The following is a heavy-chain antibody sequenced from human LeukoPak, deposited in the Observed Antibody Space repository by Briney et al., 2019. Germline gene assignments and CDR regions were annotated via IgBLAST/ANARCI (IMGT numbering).Heavy chain of an antibody. CDR1: GGSINSYY. Sequence: SETLSLTCTVSGGSINSYYWSWIRQPPGKGLECIGYIHYTGSTNYNPSLKSRVTISVDTSKNQFSLKLSSVTAADTAVYYCAREGLNMVRGVIPKEAWGWFDPWGQGTLVTVSS. CDR3: AREGLNMVRGVIPKEAWGWFDP. CDR2: IHYTGST. D-gene: IGHD3-10*01. J-gene: IGHJ5*02. V-gene: IGHV4-59*12.